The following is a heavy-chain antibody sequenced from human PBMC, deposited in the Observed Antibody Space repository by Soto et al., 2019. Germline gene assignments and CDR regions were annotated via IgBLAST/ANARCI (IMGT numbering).Heavy chain of an antibody. D-gene: IGHD3-16*01. CDR1: GYTFTSYD. V-gene: IGHV1-8*01. J-gene: IGHJ4*02. Sequence: QVQLVQSGAEVKKPGASVKVSCKASGYTFTSYDVNWVRQATGQGLEWMGWMNPNSGSAGYAQNFQGRVSMTRDTSLSTAYMELTSLRSEDTAVYYCVRSVRGGTIAYVGQGTLVTVSS. CDR2: MNPNSGSA. CDR3: VRSVRGGTIAY.